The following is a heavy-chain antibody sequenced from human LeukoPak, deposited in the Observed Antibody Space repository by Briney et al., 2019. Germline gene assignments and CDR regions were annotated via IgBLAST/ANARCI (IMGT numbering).Heavy chain of an antibody. J-gene: IGHJ3*02. CDR1: GFTFSSYW. D-gene: IGHD3-16*01. CDR3: ARVWQYYYAYSAFDI. CDR2: INTDGSST. Sequence: GGSLRLSCAASGFTFSSYWMHWVRQAPGKGLVWVSRINTDGSSTSYADSVKGRFTISRDNAKNSLFLQLNSLRAEDTAVYFCARVWQYYYAYSAFDIWGQGTMVTVS. V-gene: IGHV3-74*01.